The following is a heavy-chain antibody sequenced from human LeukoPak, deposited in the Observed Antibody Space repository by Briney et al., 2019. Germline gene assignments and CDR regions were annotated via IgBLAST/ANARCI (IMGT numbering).Heavy chain of an antibody. CDR2: ISSSGSYI. D-gene: IGHD1-20*01. CDR3: ARDGPGITGNTGNFDY. Sequence: GGSLRLSCAASGFTFSSYTMNWVRQAPGKGLEWVSSISSSGSYIYYADSVKGRFTISRDNAKNSLYLQMNSLRAEDTAVYYCARDGPGITGNTGNFDYWGQGTLVTVSS. J-gene: IGHJ4*02. V-gene: IGHV3-21*01. CDR1: GFTFSSYT.